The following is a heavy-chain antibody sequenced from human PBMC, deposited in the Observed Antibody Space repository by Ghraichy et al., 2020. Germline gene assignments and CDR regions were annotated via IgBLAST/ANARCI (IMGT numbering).Heavy chain of an antibody. Sequence: SETLSLTCTVSGGSISSYYWSWIRQPPGKGLEWIGYIYYSGSTNYNPSLKSRVTISVDTSKNQFSLKLSSVTAADTAVYYCARAHLVVPAAIHDWRGYNWFDPWGQGTLVTVSS. CDR3: ARAHLVVPAAIHDWRGYNWFDP. CDR1: GGSISSYY. J-gene: IGHJ5*02. D-gene: IGHD2-2*01. V-gene: IGHV4-59*01. CDR2: IYYSGST.